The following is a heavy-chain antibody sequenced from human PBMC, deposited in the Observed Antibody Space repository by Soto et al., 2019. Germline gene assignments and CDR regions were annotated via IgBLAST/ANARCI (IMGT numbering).Heavy chain of an antibody. CDR1: GGSISIGDYY. D-gene: IGHD3-22*01. CDR2: IYYSGST. J-gene: IGHJ4*02. V-gene: IGHV4-30-4*01. CDR3: ARVGYDSSGYSDY. Sequence: SETLSLTCTVSGGSISIGDYYWSWIRQPPGKGLEWIGYIYYSGSTYYNPSLKSRVTISVDTSKNQFSLKLSSVTTADTAVYYCARVGYDSSGYSDYWGQGTLVTVSS.